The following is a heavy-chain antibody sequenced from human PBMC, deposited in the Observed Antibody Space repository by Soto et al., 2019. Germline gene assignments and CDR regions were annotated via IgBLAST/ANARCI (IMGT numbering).Heavy chain of an antibody. CDR1: GFTFSDYY. J-gene: IGHJ4*02. V-gene: IGHV3-11*06. CDR2: ISSSSSYT. D-gene: IGHD3-10*01. CDR3: ASSGGWFGELFDY. Sequence: GSLRLSCAASGFTFSDYYMSWIRQAPGKGLEWVSYISSSSSYTNYADSVKGRFTISRDNAKNSLYLQMNSLRAEDTAVYYCASSGGWFGELFDYWGQGTLVTVSS.